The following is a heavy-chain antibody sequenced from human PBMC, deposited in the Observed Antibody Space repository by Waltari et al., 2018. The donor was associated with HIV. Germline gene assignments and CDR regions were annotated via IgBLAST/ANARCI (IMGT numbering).Heavy chain of an antibody. Sequence: QVRLDQWGTNILKPSETLSLTCAVYGESFTDHHWTWIRQPPGKGLEWIGAINHRGVRLYNPSLRSRLSISVDNSKNQFSLKVASLTAADTAIYFCARWRDSLGYFYQFYFFDFWSQGHLVAVSS. CDR3: ARWRDSLGYFYQFYFFDF. CDR2: INHRGVR. J-gene: IGHJ4*02. CDR1: GESFTDHH. V-gene: IGHV4-34*01. D-gene: IGHD3-16*01.